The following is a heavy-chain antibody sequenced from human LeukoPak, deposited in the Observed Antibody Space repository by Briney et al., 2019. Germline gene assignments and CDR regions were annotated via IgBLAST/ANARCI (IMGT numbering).Heavy chain of an antibody. Sequence: SVKVSCKASGYTFTGYYMHWVRQAPGQRLEWMGWINAGNGNTKYSQKFQGRVTITRDTSASTAYMELSSLRSEDTAVYYCASQLLWFGELLEYYLDYWGQGTLVTVSS. CDR3: ASQLLWFGELLEYYLDY. J-gene: IGHJ4*02. V-gene: IGHV1-3*01. CDR2: INAGNGNT. CDR1: GYTFTGYY. D-gene: IGHD3-10*01.